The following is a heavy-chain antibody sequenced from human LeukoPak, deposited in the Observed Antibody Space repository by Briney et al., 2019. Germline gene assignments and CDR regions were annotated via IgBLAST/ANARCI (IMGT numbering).Heavy chain of an antibody. CDR2: IYSGGST. CDR1: GFTVSSNY. D-gene: IGHD3-22*01. V-gene: IGHV3-53*05. Sequence: GGSLRLSCAASGFTVSSNYMSWVRQAPGKGLEWVSVIYSGGSTYYADSVKGRFTISRDNAKNSLYLQMNSLRAEDTALYYCAKGAYYYDSSGNFNWFDPWGQGTLVTVSS. CDR3: AKGAYYYDSSGNFNWFDP. J-gene: IGHJ5*02.